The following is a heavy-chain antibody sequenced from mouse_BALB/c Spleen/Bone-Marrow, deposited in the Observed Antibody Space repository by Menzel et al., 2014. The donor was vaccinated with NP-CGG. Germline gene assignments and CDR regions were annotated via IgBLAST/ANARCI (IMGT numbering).Heavy chain of an antibody. D-gene: IGHD1-1*01. CDR3: TRETTVVADFDY. CDR2: IHYSGYT. Sequence: EVKLVESGPDLVKPSQSLSLTCTVTGYSITSGYGWHLIRQFPENKLQWMGYIHYSGYTDYNPSLKSGISITRDTSKNQFFLQLNSVTTEDTGTYYGTRETTVVADFDYWGQGTPLAVSS. J-gene: IGHJ2*01. V-gene: IGHV3-1*02. CDR1: GYSITSGYG.